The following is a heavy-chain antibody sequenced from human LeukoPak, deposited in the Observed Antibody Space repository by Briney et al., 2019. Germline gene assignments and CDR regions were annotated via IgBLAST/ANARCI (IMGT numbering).Heavy chain of an antibody. CDR1: RFTFSSYS. D-gene: IGHD3-22*01. J-gene: IGHJ4*02. CDR2: ISSSSSYI. CDR3: ARDVDYYDSSGYYDAAYYFDY. V-gene: IGHV3-21*01. Sequence: GSLRLSCAASRFTFSSYSMNWVRQAPGKGLEWVSSISSSSSYIYYADSVKGRFTISRDNAKNSLYLQMNSLRAEDTAVYYCARDVDYYDSSGYYDAAYYFDYWGQGTLVTVSS.